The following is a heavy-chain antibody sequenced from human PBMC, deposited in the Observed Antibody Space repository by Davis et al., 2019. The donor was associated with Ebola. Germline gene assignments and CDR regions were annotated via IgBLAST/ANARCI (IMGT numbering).Heavy chain of an antibody. J-gene: IGHJ5*02. CDR2: INHIGST. D-gene: IGHD2-15*01. CDR3: ARGKGPCSGGSCHPGGFDP. CDR1: GGSFSGYY. V-gene: IGHV4-34*01. Sequence: SETLSLTCAVYGGSFSGYYWSWIRQPPGKGLEWIGEINHIGSTNYNPSLKSRVTISVDTSKNQFSLKLSSVTAADTAVYYCARGKGPCSGGSCHPGGFDPWGQGTLVTVSS.